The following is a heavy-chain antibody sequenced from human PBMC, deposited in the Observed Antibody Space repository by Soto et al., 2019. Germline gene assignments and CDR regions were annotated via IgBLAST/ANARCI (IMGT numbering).Heavy chain of an antibody. CDR2: IKSETDGGAT. V-gene: IGHV3-15*01. CDR1: GFTFSNAW. D-gene: IGHD3-3*01. CDR3: TSVPDFWSGYYDAFDF. J-gene: IGHJ3*01. Sequence: GGSLRLSCAASGFTFSNAWMSWVRQAPGKGLEWVGRIKSETDGGATDYAGPVKGRFAISRDESKNTLYLQMNSLKSEGTAVYYCTSVPDFWSGYYDAFDFWGQGTMVTVSS.